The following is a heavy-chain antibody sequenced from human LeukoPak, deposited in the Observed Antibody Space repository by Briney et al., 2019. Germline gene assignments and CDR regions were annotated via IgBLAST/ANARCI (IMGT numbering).Heavy chain of an antibody. V-gene: IGHV4-39*01. J-gene: IGHJ5*02. CDR1: GGSISSSSYY. CDR3: ARGIVVVVAATPCWFDP. Sequence: SETLSLTCTVSGGSISSSSYYWGWIRQPPGKGLEWIGSIYYSGSTYYNPSLKSRVTMSVDTSKNQFSLKLSSVTAADTAVYYCARGIVVVVAATPCWFDPWGQGTLVTVSS. D-gene: IGHD2-15*01. CDR2: IYYSGST.